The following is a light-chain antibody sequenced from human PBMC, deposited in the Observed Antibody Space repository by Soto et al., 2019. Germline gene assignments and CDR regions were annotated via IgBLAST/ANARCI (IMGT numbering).Light chain of an antibody. J-gene: IGKJ4*01. CDR3: QQYGSPR. Sequence: IVLTQSPATLSLSPGERATLSCRASQSVSSSYLAWYQQKPGQAPRLLIYGASSRATGIPDRFSGSGSGTDFTLTISRLEPEDFAVYYCQQYGSPRFGGGTKVDI. CDR1: QSVSSSY. V-gene: IGKV3-20*01. CDR2: GAS.